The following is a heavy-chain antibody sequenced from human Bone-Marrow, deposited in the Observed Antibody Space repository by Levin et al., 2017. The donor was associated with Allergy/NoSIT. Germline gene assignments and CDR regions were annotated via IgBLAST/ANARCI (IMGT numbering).Heavy chain of an antibody. J-gene: IGHJ3*02. CDR3: AREDLAYCGTDCYSSDTFDI. D-gene: IGHD2-21*02. Sequence: LSLTCAASGFTFSDHAMNWVRQAPGKGLEWVGRAGNKDNSYTTEYAASVKGRFTISRDDSRNSFFLQMNSLKSEDTAVYYCAREDLAYCGTDCYSSDTFDIWGQGTLVTVSS. V-gene: IGHV3-72*01. CDR2: AGNKDNSYTT. CDR1: GFTFSDHA.